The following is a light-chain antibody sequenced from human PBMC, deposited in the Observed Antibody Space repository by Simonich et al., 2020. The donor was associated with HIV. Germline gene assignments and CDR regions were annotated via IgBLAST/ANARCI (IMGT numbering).Light chain of an antibody. CDR3: QQYYSTPLIT. CDR1: QSVLYSSNNKNY. V-gene: IGKV4-1*01. Sequence: DIVMTQSPDSLAVSVGERATINCKSSQSVLYSSNNKNYLAWYQQKPGQPPKLLIYWASTRESGVPDRFSGSGSGTDFTLTISSLQAEDVAVYYCQQYYSTPLITFGQGTRLEIK. CDR2: WAS. J-gene: IGKJ5*01.